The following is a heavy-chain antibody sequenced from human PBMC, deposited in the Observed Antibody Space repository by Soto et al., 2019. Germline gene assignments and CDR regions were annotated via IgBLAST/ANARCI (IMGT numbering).Heavy chain of an antibody. V-gene: IGHV3-48*01. D-gene: IGHD3-9*01. J-gene: IGHJ6*03. CDR1: GFPFITYS. CDR3: ARDRTDLLEIIYSYYMDV. CDR2: ISSSSSSI. Sequence: GGSLRLSCAASGFPFITYSMNWVRQAPGKGLEWVSYISSSSSSIYYADSVKGRFTISRDNAKNSLYLQMNSLRAEETAVYYCARDRTDLLEIIYSYYMDVWGKGTTVTVSS.